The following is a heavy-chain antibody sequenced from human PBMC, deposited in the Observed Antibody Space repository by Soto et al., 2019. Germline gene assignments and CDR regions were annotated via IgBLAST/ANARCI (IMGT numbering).Heavy chain of an antibody. CDR3: VRDDCSGGSCYAGY. CDR2: ISGSGGST. D-gene: IGHD2-15*01. V-gene: IGHV3-23*01. CDR1: GFTFSSYA. J-gene: IGHJ4*02. Sequence: GGSLRLSCAASGFTFSSYAMSWVRQAPGKGLEWVSAISGSGGSTYYADSVKGRFTISRDNSKNTLYLQMNSLRAEDTAVYHCVRDDCSGGSCYAGYWGQGTLVTVSS.